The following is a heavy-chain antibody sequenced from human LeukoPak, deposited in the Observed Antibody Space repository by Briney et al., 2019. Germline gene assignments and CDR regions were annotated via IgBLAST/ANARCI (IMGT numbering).Heavy chain of an antibody. D-gene: IGHD1-14*01. CDR3: GRGPDVGLR. V-gene: IGHV1-8*02. CDR2: MNTNSGNT. J-gene: IGHJ4*02. CDR1: GYTFTSYN. Sequence: ASVKVSCAASGYTFTSYNINWVRQAPGQGLEWMAWMNTNSGNTHYAQTLQGRVTLSRDTSISTPYMEMNSLRSQETAVYYCGRGPDVGLRWGQGTLVTVPS.